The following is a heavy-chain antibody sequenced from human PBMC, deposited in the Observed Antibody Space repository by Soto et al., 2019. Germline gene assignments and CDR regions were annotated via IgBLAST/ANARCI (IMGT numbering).Heavy chain of an antibody. CDR1: AGSISSGDYY. Sequence: QVQLQESGPGLVKPSQILSLTWTVSAGSISSGDYYWSWIRQPPGKGLEWIGYIYYSGSTYYNPSLKSRVTISVDTSKNQFSPKLSSVTAADTAVYYCARGGRMTPNWFDPWGQGTLVTVSS. V-gene: IGHV4-30-4*01. CDR3: ARGGRMTPNWFDP. CDR2: IYYSGST. D-gene: IGHD2-15*01. J-gene: IGHJ5*02.